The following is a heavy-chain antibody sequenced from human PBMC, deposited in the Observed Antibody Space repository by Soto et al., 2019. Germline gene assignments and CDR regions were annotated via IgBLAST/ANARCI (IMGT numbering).Heavy chain of an antibody. CDR2: MNPNSGNT. CDR3: ARRGCSSSWYYYYYYGMDV. J-gene: IGHJ6*02. Sequence: QVQLVQSGAEVKKPGASVKVSCKASGYTFTSYDINWVRQATGQGLEWMGWMNPNSGNTGYAQKFQGRVTMTRNTSISTAYMELSSLRSEDPAVYYCARRGCSSSWYYYYYYGMDVWGQGTTVTVSS. D-gene: IGHD6-13*01. V-gene: IGHV1-8*01. CDR1: GYTFTSYD.